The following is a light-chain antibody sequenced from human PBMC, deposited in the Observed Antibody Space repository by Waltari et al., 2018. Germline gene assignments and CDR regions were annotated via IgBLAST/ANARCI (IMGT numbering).Light chain of an antibody. Sequence: DIVMTQSPDSLAVSLGERATINCKSSQNVFHTNKKNYLAWYQQKPGQPPKLLIYWASTRESGVPDRFSGSGSGTDFTLAISSLQAEDVAVYYCQQYYSTPNTFGQGTKVEIK. CDR3: QQYYSTPNT. V-gene: IGKV4-1*01. CDR2: WAS. CDR1: QNVFHTNKKNY. J-gene: IGKJ2*01.